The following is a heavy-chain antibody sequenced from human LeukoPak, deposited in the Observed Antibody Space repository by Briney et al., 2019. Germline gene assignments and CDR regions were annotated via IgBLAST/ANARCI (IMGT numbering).Heavy chain of an antibody. D-gene: IGHD2-15*01. CDR3: ARDLDIVVVAAAVRHYGLDV. CDR1: GYTFTKYG. J-gene: IGHJ6*02. CDR2: ISPYNGNT. V-gene: IGHV1-18*01. Sequence: ASVKVSCKASGYTFTKYGISWVRQAPGQGLQWVGWISPYNGNTNFAQKFQGRVTMTTDTSTTTAYMELRSLRSDDTAVYYCARDLDIVVVAAAVRHYGLDVWGQGTTVTVSS.